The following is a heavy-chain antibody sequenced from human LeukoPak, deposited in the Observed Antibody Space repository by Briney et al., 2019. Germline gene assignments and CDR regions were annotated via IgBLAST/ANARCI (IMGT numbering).Heavy chain of an antibody. V-gene: IGHV1-69*06. D-gene: IGHD2-21*02. CDR3: ATVFVTALRDRNAFDI. Sequence: SVKVSCKASGGTFSNYAISWVRQAPGQGLEWMGGIIPIFDTTNYAQKFQGRLTITADISTSTVYMELSSLRSEDTAVYYCATVFVTALRDRNAFDIWGQGTMVTVSS. J-gene: IGHJ3*02. CDR2: IIPIFDTT. CDR1: GGTFSNYA.